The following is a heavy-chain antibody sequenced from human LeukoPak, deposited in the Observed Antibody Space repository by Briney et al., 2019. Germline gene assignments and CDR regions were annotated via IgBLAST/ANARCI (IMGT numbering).Heavy chain of an antibody. D-gene: IGHD1-20*01. CDR2: ISYDGSNK. Sequence: GGSLRLSCAASGFTFSSYGMHWVRQAPGKGLEWVAVISYDGSNKYYADSVKGRFTISRDNSKNTLYLQMNSLRAEDTAVYYCAREITGTTDDAFDIWGQGTMVTVSS. V-gene: IGHV3-30*03. CDR3: AREITGTTDDAFDI. J-gene: IGHJ3*02. CDR1: GFTFSSYG.